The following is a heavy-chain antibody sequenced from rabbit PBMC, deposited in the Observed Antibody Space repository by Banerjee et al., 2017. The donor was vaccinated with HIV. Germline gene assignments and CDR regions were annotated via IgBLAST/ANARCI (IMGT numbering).Heavy chain of an antibody. CDR1: GFSFSSGYD. CDR3: ARYDTYGGAGYANL. Sequence: QQQLVESGGGLVKPGASLTLTCKASGFSFSSGYDMCLVRQAPGKGLEWIACIYAGSSGSTWYASWVNGRFTISRSTSLNTVDLKMTSLTAADTATYFCARYDTYGGAGYANLWGQGTLVTVS. J-gene: IGHJ4*01. CDR2: IYAGSSGST. V-gene: IGHV1S43*01. D-gene: IGHD6-1*01.